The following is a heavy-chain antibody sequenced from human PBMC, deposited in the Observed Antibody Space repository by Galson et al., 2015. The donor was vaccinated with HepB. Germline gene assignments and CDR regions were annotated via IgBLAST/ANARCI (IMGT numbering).Heavy chain of an antibody. Sequence: SVKVSCKASGGTFSSYAISWVRQAPGQGLEWMGRIIPILGIANYAQKFQGRVTITADKSTSTAYMELSSLRSEDTAVYYCARDGYDSSAPLGYWGQGTLVTVSS. CDR1: GGTFSSYA. V-gene: IGHV1-69*04. D-gene: IGHD3-22*01. CDR3: ARDGYDSSAPLGY. CDR2: IIPILGIA. J-gene: IGHJ4*02.